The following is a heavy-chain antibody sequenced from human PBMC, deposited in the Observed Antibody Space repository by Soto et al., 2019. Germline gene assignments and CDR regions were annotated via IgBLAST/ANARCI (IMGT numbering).Heavy chain of an antibody. CDR2: IYYTGSP. J-gene: IGHJ6*02. CDR3: VRQGIGDLHGLVDV. Sequence: QVQLQQSGPGLVKPSETLSLTCTVSSGPSSSHNWGWIRQPPGRGLEWIGYIYYTGSPSYNPSLKRRVTISADTSTNHISLTLSSVTAADTAVYYCVRQGIGDLHGLVDVWGQGTTVSVSS. CDR1: SGPSSSHN. V-gene: IGHV4-59*08. D-gene: IGHD3-10*01.